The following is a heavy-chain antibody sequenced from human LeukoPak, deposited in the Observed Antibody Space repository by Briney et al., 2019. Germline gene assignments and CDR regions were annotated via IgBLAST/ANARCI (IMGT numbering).Heavy chain of an antibody. J-gene: IGHJ4*02. CDR3: ARRRGNFWSDYYAFDS. V-gene: IGHV4-59*08. CDR1: GGSINNHY. D-gene: IGHD3-3*01. CDR2: IYYSGDT. Sequence: PSETLSLTCTVSGGSINNHYWSWIRQPPGKGLEWLGYIYYSGDTNYSPSLTSRVTISLDTSQNQFSLKLSFVTAADTAVYYCARRRGNFWSDYYAFDSWGLGTLVTVSS.